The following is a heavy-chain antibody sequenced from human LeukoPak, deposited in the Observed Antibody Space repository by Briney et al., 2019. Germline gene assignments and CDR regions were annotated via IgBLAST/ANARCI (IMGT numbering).Heavy chain of an antibody. J-gene: IGHJ4*02. D-gene: IGHD1-26*01. V-gene: IGHV4-61*05. CDR2: ILYSGNT. CDR3: ARHQRRASYED. Sequence: PSETLSLTCTVSGGSISSSSYYWSWIRQPPGKGLEWIGYILYSGNTNYNPSFKSRVTISLDTSKNQFSLKLSSVTAADTAVYYCARHQRRASYEDWGQGTLVTVSS. CDR1: GGSISSSSYY.